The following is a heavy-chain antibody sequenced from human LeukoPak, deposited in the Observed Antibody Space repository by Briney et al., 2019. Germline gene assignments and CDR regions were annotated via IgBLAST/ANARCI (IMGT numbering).Heavy chain of an antibody. CDR2: ISYDGSNQ. V-gene: IGHV3-30*03. CDR3: ARARGDSSSWFFFHY. CDR1: GFTFSSYG. Sequence: GGSLRLSCAASGFTFSSYGMHWVRQAPGKGLEWVAVISYDGSNQYYADSVKGRFTISRDNSKNTLYLQMNSLRAEDAAVNYCARARGDSSSWFFFHYWGQGTLVTVSS. J-gene: IGHJ4*02. D-gene: IGHD6-13*01.